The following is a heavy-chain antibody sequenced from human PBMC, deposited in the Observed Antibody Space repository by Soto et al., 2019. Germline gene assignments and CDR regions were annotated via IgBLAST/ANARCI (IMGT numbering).Heavy chain of an antibody. CDR2: ISWNSGSI. V-gene: IGHV3-9*01. CDR3: AKDPTDGYDF. D-gene: IGHD3-3*01. J-gene: IGHJ4*02. Sequence: GGSLRLSCAASGFTFDDYAMHWVRQAPGKGLEWVSGISWNSGSIGYADSVKGRFTISRDNAKNSLYLQMNSLRAGDTALYYCAKDPTDGYDFWSQGTLVTVSS. CDR1: GFTFDDYA.